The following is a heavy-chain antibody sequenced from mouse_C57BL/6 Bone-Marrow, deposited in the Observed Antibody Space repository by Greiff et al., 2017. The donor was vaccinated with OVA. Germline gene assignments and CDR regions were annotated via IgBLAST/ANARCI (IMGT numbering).Heavy chain of an antibody. CDR3: ASLPIYYYGSSLYWYFDV. J-gene: IGHJ1*03. V-gene: IGHV3-6*01. D-gene: IGHD1-1*01. CDR2: ISYDGSN. Sequence: ESGPGLVKPSQSLSLTCSVTGYSITSGYYWNWIRQFPGNKLEWMGYISYDGSNNYNPSLKNRISITRDTSKNQFFLKLNSVTTEDTATYYCASLPIYYYGSSLYWYFDVWGTGTTVTVSS. CDR1: GYSITSGYY.